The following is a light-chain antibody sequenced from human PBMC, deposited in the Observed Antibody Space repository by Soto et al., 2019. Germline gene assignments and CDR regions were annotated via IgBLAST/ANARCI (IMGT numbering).Light chain of an antibody. V-gene: IGLV2-8*01. CDR1: SSDIGDYNF. J-gene: IGLJ1*01. CDR3: SSYAGNNNFV. CDR2: EVK. Sequence: QSAQAQPASASGSPGQSVTVSCTGSSSDIGDYNFVSWYQQHPGKAPKLIIYEVKKRPSGVPDRFSASKSGNTASLNVSGLQAEDEADYYCSSYAGNNNFVFGSGTKVTVL.